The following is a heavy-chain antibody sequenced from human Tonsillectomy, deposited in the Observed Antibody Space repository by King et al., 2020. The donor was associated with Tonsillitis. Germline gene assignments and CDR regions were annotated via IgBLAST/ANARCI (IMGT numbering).Heavy chain of an antibody. CDR2: IRTKANNYAA. J-gene: IGHJ4*02. CDR3: TTSYYYDSGRGY. D-gene: IGHD3-10*01. Sequence: VQLVESGGGLVQPGGSLKLACAASGFLFSGSAMDWVRQASGKGLEWGGRIRTKANNYAASFGASVKVRFTISRDDSKNMAYLQMNSLETEDTAVYYCTTSYYYDSGRGYWGQGTLVTVSS. CDR1: GFLFSGSA. V-gene: IGHV3-73*02.